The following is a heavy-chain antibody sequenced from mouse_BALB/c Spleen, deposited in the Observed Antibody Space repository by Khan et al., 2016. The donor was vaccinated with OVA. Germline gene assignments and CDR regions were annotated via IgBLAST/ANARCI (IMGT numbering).Heavy chain of an antibody. CDR1: GYSFTSYW. D-gene: IGHD2-4*01. J-gene: IGHJ2*01. V-gene: IGHV1-5*01. Sequence: VQLQQSGTVLARPGASVRMSCKASGYSFTSYWMHWVKQRHGQGLEWIGAIYPGISDTRYNQKFKGKAKLTAVTSASTAYMELSSLTNEDSAVYYCTRSYDSYYFDYWGQGTTLTVSS. CDR3: TRSYDSYYFDY. CDR2: IYPGISDT.